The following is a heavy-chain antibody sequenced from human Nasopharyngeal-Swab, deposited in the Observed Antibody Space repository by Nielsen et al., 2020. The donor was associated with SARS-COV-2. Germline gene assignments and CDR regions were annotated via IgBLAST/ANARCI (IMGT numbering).Heavy chain of an antibody. CDR2: ISSNGGST. Sequence: GESLKISCSASGFTFSSYAMHWVRQAPGKGLEYVSAISSNGGSTYYADSVKGRFTISRDNSKNTLYLQMSSLRAEDTAVYYCGAYYYSSGTDFDYWGQGTLVTVSS. J-gene: IGHJ4*02. V-gene: IGHV3-64D*06. CDR3: GAYYYSSGTDFDY. D-gene: IGHD3-10*01. CDR1: GFTFSSYA.